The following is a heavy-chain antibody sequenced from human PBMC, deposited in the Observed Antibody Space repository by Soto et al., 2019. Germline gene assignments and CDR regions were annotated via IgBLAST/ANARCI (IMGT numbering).Heavy chain of an antibody. CDR2: ISGSGGST. CDR3: AKGRQFDYYYYMDV. D-gene: IGHD3-16*01. CDR1: GFTFSSYA. J-gene: IGHJ6*03. Sequence: EVQLLESGGGLVQHGGSLRLSCAASGFTFSSYAMSWVRQAPGKGLEWVSAISGSGGSTYYADSVKGRFTISRDNSKNTLYLQMNSLRAEDTAVYYCAKGRQFDYYYYMDVWGKGTTVTVSS. V-gene: IGHV3-23*01.